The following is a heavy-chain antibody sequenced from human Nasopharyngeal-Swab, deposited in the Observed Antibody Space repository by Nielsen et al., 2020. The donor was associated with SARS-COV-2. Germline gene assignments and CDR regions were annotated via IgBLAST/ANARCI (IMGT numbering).Heavy chain of an antibody. V-gene: IGHV1-24*01. CDR1: GYTLTELS. J-gene: IGHJ4*02. CDR3: ATIAVAQVIADDY. Sequence: ASVKVSCKVSGYTLTELSMHWVRQAPGKGLEWMGGFDPENVETIYAQKFQGRVSMTEDTSTDTAYMELSSLRSEDTAVYYCATIAVAQVIADDYWGQGTLVTVPS. D-gene: IGHD6-19*01. CDR2: FDPENVET.